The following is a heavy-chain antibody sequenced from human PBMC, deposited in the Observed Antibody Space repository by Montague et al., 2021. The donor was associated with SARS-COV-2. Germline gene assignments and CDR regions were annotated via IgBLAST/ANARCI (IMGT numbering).Heavy chain of an antibody. D-gene: IGHD6-19*01. V-gene: IGHV3-23*01. J-gene: IGHJ4*02. CDR1: GFTFGDYA. CDR3: AKALYSGGFFFESGSDF. CDR2: ISGDGATA. Sequence: SLRLSCAASGFTFGDYAINWVRQAPGKGLEWVVSISGDGATAYYAESVLGRFAISRDNSKNTVLLQMDSLRVKDAAVYYCAKALYSGGFFFESGSDFWGQGTLVTVSS.